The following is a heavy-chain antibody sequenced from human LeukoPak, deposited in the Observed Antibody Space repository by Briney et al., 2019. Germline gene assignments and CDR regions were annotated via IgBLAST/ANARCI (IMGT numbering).Heavy chain of an antibody. J-gene: IGHJ5*02. CDR2: IYTSGST. Sequence: PSETLSLTCTVSGGSISSGSYYWSWIRQPAGKGLEWIGRIYTSGSTNYNPSLKSRVTISVDKSKNQFSLKLSSVTAADTAVYYCARSLQIVVVVAAGGGWFDPWGQGTLVTVSS. V-gene: IGHV4-61*02. CDR3: ARSLQIVVVVAAGGGWFDP. D-gene: IGHD2-15*01. CDR1: GGSISSGSYY.